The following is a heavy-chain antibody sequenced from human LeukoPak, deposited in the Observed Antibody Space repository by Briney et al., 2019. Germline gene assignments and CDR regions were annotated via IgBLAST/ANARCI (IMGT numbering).Heavy chain of an antibody. CDR2: ISRSGGAE. CDR3: ARNSHDYSYALDV. Sequence: GGSLRLSCAASGXTFSSYEMTWVRQAPGKGLEWVSHISRSGGAESYADSVKGRFTISRDNAKSSLSLQMDSLRAEDTALYHCARNSHDYSYALDVWGQGTTVTVSS. V-gene: IGHV3-48*03. CDR1: GXTFSSYE. D-gene: IGHD2/OR15-2a*01. J-gene: IGHJ6*02.